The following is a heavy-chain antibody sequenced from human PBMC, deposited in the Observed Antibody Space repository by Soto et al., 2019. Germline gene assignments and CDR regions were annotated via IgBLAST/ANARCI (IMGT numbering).Heavy chain of an antibody. CDR3: ARDLGQQLPTGWFDP. Sequence: QVQLVQSGAEVKKPGASVKVSCKASGYTFTSYYMHWVRQAPGQGLEWMGIINPSGGSTSYAQKFQGRVTMTRDTSTSTVYMELSSLRSEDTAVYYCARDLGQQLPTGWFDPWGQGTLVTVSS. CDR2: INPSGGST. CDR1: GYTFTSYY. V-gene: IGHV1-46*01. J-gene: IGHJ5*02. D-gene: IGHD6-13*01.